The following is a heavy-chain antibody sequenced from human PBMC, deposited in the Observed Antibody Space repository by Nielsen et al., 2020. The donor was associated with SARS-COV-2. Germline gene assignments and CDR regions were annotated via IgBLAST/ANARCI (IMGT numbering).Heavy chain of an antibody. J-gene: IGHJ6*02. V-gene: IGHV3-11*05. CDR3: ARDKGDYGSEAAGMDV. CDR1: GFTFSDYY. Sequence: GESLKISCAASGFTFSDYYMSWIRQAPGKGLEWVSYISSSSSYAKYADSVKGRFTISRDNAKNSLFLQMSSLRAEDTAVYYCARDKGDYGSEAAGMDVWGQGTTVTVSS. D-gene: IGHD4-17*01. CDR2: ISSSSSYA.